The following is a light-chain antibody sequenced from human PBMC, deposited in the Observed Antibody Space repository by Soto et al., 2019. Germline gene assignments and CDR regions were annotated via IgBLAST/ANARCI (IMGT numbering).Light chain of an antibody. J-gene: IGKJ4*01. CDR3: QQYNRYSLT. Sequence: EEVMTQSVVALSVSPGERANLSYRAGQSVSSNIAWYKRKPGQAPRRLIYGASTRATGIPARFTGSGSGTEFTLTISGLQPDDFGSYYCQQYNRYSLTFGGGTKVDIK. CDR1: QSVSSN. V-gene: IGKV3-15*01. CDR2: GAS.